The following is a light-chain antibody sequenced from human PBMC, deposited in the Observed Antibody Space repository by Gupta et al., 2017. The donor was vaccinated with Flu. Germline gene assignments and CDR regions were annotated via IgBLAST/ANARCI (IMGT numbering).Light chain of an antibody. CDR1: QPISNY. Sequence: IQMTQSPSSLSASVGDRVTITCRAGQPISNYLNWYQLRPGKAPKLLIYAVSSVQSGVPSRFSGSGSGTDFTLIISRRQPEDFATYYCQQRHSTPFTFGHGTTVVVK. V-gene: IGKV1-39*01. CDR3: QQRHSTPFT. CDR2: AVS. J-gene: IGKJ3*01.